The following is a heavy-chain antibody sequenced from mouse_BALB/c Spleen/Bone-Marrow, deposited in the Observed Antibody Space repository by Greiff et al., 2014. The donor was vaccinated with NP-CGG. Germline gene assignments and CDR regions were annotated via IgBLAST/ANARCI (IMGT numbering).Heavy chain of an antibody. CDR1: GFNIKDTY. CDR3: ARSLYDGYFSWFAY. J-gene: IGHJ3*01. D-gene: IGHD2-3*01. V-gene: IGHV14-3*02. Sequence: VQLQQSGAELVKPGASVKLSCTAPGFNIKDTYMHWVKQRPEQGLEWIGRIDPANGNTKYDPKFQGKATITADTSSNTAYLQLSSLTSEDTAVYYCARSLYDGYFSWFAYWGQGTLVTVSA. CDR2: IDPANGNT.